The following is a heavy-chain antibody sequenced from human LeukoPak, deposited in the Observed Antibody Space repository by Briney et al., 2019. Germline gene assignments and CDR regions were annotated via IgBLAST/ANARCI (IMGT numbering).Heavy chain of an antibody. CDR2: IYTSGST. CDR3: ARRGGAFDI. D-gene: IGHD4-23*01. J-gene: IGHJ3*02. CDR1: GGSISSYY. Sequence: MASETLSLTCTVSGGSISSYYWSWIRQPPGKGLEWIGYIYTSGSTNYNPSLKSRVTILVDTSKNQFSLKLSSVTAADTAVYYCARRGGAFDIWGQGTMVTVSS. V-gene: IGHV4-4*09.